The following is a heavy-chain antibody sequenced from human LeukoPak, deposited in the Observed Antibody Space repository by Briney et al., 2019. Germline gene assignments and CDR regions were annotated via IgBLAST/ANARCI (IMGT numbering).Heavy chain of an antibody. CDR3: ARDAKYYYGSRTFFFFEH. CDR1: GGSFTTYY. D-gene: IGHD3-10*01. CDR2: IDSSGTT. V-gene: IGHV4-4*07. Sequence: SETLSLTCTASGGSFTTYYWSWIRQPAGRGLEWIGHIDSSGTTNYNPSLKRRVTMSTDPSTNKFALKLISMTAADTAIYYWARDAKYYYGSRTFFFFEHWGQGTLLTVSS. J-gene: IGHJ4*02.